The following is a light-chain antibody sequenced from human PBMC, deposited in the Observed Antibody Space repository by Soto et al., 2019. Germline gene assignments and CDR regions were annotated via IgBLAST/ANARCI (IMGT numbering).Light chain of an antibody. J-gene: IGLJ1*01. Sequence: SVVTQPASVSGAPGQAITISCPGNSSDVGSYNYVSWYQHHPGKVPQLMIYDVSNRPSGVSNRFSGSKSGNTASLTISGLQAEDEADYYCSSYTSSNTYVFGTGTKVTVL. CDR2: DVS. CDR1: SSDVGSYNY. CDR3: SSYTSSNTYV. V-gene: IGLV2-14*03.